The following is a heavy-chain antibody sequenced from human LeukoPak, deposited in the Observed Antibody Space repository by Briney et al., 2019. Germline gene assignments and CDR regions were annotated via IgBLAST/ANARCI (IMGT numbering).Heavy chain of an antibody. CDR1: GGSISSYY. D-gene: IGHD4-17*01. CDR3: AREDYGDYMDV. V-gene: IGHV4-59*01. CDR2: IYYSGST. J-gene: IGHJ6*03. Sequence: SETLSLTCTVSGGSISSYYWSWIRQPPGKGQEWIGYIYYSGSTNYNPSLKSRVTISVDTSKNQFSLKLSSVTAADTAVYYCAREDYGDYMDVWGKGTTVTVSS.